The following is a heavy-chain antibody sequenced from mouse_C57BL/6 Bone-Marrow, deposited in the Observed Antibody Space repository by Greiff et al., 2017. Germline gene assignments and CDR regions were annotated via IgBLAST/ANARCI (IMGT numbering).Heavy chain of an antibody. CDR2: IHPSDSDT. Sequence: QVHVKQPGAELVKPGASVKVSCKASGYTFTSYWMHWVKQRPGQGLEWIGRIHPSDSDTNYNQKFKGKATLTVDKSSSTAYMQLSSLTSEDSAVYYCAIVYDGYYKGYAMDYWGQGTSVTVSS. J-gene: IGHJ4*01. CDR3: AIVYDGYYKGYAMDY. CDR1: GYTFTSYW. D-gene: IGHD2-3*01. V-gene: IGHV1-74*01.